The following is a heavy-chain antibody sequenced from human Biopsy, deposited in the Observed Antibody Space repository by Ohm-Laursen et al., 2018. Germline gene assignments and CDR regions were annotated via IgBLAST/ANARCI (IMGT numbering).Heavy chain of an antibody. CDR1: GDSISSYY. CDR3: ARGMRSSGWPYFDS. V-gene: IGHV4-59*07. D-gene: IGHD6-19*01. Sequence: SDTLSLTCTVSGDSISSYYWSWIRQPPGKGLQWIGYVYYTGSTDYNPSLQSRVTISVDTSKNHFSLRLRSVTPADTAIYYCARGMRSSGWPYFDSWGQGTLVTVSS. J-gene: IGHJ4*02. CDR2: VYYTGST.